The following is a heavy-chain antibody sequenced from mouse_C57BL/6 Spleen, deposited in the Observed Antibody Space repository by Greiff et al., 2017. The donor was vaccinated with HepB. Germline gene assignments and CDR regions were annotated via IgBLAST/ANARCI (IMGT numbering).Heavy chain of an antibody. Sequence: EVKLMESGGGLVQPGGSLKLSCAASGFTFSDYYMYWVRQTPEKRLEWVAYISNGGGSTYYPDTVKGRFTISRDNAKNTLYLQMSRLKSEDTAMYYCARGGSSHLYAMDYWGQGTSVTVSS. V-gene: IGHV5-12*01. J-gene: IGHJ4*01. CDR2: ISNGGGST. D-gene: IGHD1-1*01. CDR3: ARGGSSHLYAMDY. CDR1: GFTFSDYY.